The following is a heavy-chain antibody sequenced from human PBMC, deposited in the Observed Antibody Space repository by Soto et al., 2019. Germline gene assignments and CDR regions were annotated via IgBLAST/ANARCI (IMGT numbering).Heavy chain of an antibody. CDR2: IYYSGST. D-gene: IGHD2-15*01. CDR3: ASSSGARYYDD. V-gene: IGHV4-31*03. CDR1: GGSIISCGYY. J-gene: IGHJ4*02. Sequence: PSETLCLTCTVSGGSIISCGYYWSWIRQHPGKGLEWIGYIYYSGSTYYNPSLKSRVTISVDTSKNQFSLKLSSVTAADTAVYYCASSSGARYYDDWGQGTLVTVSS.